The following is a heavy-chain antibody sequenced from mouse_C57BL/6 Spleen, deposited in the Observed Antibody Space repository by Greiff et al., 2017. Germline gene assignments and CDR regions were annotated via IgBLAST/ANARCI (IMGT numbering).Heavy chain of an antibody. Sequence: EVKLMESGPELVKPGDSVKISCKASGYSFTGYFMNWVMQSHGKSLEWIGRINPYNGDTFYNQKFKGKATLTVDKSSSTAHMELRSLTSEGSAVYYCARSYGNGWYFDVWGTGTTVTVSS. J-gene: IGHJ1*03. D-gene: IGHD2-1*01. CDR3: ARSYGNGWYFDV. CDR2: INPYNGDT. V-gene: IGHV1-20*01. CDR1: GYSFTGYF.